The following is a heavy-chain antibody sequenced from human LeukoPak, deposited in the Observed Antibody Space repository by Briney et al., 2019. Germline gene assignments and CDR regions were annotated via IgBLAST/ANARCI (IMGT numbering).Heavy chain of an antibody. J-gene: IGHJ4*02. CDR2: ISAYNGNT. CDR3: ARGRDKGDY. Sequence: ASVTVSCKASGYTFINAGITWGRQSPEQGLEWMGWISAYNGNTGYAQKFQGRVTMTTDTSTTTAYMHLTSLSSDDTAVYYCARGRDKGDYWGQGTLVTVSS. V-gene: IGHV1-18*01. CDR1: GYTFINAG.